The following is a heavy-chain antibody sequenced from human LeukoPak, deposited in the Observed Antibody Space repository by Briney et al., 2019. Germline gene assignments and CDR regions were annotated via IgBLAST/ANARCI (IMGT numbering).Heavy chain of an antibody. Sequence: GGSLRLSCSASGFTFSSYGMHWVRQAPGKGLEWVAVIWYDGSNKYYADSVKGRFTISRDNSKNTLYPQMNSLRAEDTAVYYCARDRVAAAGLFDYWGQGTLVTVSS. CDR1: GFTFSSYG. D-gene: IGHD6-13*01. V-gene: IGHV3-33*01. CDR3: ARDRVAAAGLFDY. J-gene: IGHJ4*02. CDR2: IWYDGSNK.